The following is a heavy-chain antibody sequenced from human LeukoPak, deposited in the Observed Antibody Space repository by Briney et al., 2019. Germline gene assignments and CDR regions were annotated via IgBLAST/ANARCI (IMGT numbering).Heavy chain of an antibody. CDR1: GGSISTSNYY. Sequence: SETLSLTCTVSGGSISTSNYYWGWIRQPPGKGLEWIGNIFYSGSTYYNPSLKSRVTISVDTSKNQFSLKLNSVTAADTAVYYCARALGAFDIWGQGTMVTVSS. CDR3: ARALGAFDI. V-gene: IGHV4-39*07. J-gene: IGHJ3*02. CDR2: IFYSGST.